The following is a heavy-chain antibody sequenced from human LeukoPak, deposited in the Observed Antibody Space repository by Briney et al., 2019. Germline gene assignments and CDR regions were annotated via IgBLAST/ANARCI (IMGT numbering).Heavy chain of an antibody. Sequence: ASVKVSCKASGGTFSSYAISWVRPAPGQGLEWMGGIIPIFGTANYAQKFQGRVTITADESTSTAYMELSSLRSEDTAVYYCARDYDSSGYYSNSTEDCWGQGTLVTVSS. CDR2: IIPIFGTA. CDR3: ARDYDSSGYYSNSTEDC. D-gene: IGHD3-22*01. V-gene: IGHV1-69*01. CDR1: GGTFSSYA. J-gene: IGHJ4*02.